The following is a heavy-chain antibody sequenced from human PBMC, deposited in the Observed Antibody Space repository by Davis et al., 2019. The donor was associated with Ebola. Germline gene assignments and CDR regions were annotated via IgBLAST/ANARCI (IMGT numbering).Heavy chain of an antibody. Sequence: GESLKISCAASGFTFSSYDMHWVRQATGKGLEWVSAIGTAGDTYYPGSVKGRFTISRENAKNSLYLQMNSLRAGDTAVYYCARDSLSGYDPYYYYYGMDVWGQGTTVTVSS. V-gene: IGHV3-13*01. CDR1: GFTFSSYD. J-gene: IGHJ6*02. D-gene: IGHD5-12*01. CDR3: ARDSLSGYDPYYYYYGMDV. CDR2: IGTAGDT.